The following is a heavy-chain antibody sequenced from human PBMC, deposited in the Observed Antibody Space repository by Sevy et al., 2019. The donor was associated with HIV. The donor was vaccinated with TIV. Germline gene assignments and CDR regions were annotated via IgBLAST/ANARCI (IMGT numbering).Heavy chain of an antibody. CDR3: VKDRIETILWSKGDWFDP. V-gene: IGHV3-64D*06. D-gene: IGHD3-9*01. J-gene: IGHJ5*02. CDR1: GFTFSNYA. Sequence: GGPLRPSCSASGFTFSNYAMHWVRQAPGKGLEYVSGLSSDNAGSTYYADSVNGRFTISRDNSKNTLYLQMSSLRTEDTAVYYCVKDRIETILWSKGDWFDPWGQGTLVTVSS. CDR2: LSSDNAGST.